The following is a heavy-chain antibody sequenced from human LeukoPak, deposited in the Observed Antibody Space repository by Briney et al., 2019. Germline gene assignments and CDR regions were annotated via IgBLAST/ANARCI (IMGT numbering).Heavy chain of an antibody. D-gene: IGHD3-10*01. CDR3: ARAAGIGLLWFGEAS. CDR1: GGSISSSSYY. CDR2: IYYSGST. J-gene: IGHJ4*02. V-gene: IGHV4-39*07. Sequence: PSETLSLTCTVFGGSISSSSYYWGWIRQPPGKGLEWVGSIYYSGSTYYNPSLKSRVTISVDTSKNQFSLKLSSVTAADTAVYYCARAAGIGLLWFGEASRGQGTLVTVSS.